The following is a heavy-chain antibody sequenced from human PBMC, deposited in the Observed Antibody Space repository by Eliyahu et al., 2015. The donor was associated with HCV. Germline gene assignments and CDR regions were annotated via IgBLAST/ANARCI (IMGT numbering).Heavy chain of an antibody. D-gene: IGHD2-2*01. J-gene: IGHJ6*02. Sequence: EVQLVQSGAEVKKPGESLKISCKGSGYSFTSYWIGWVRQMPGKGLEWMGIIYPGDSDXRYXPSFQGQVTISADKSISTAYLQWSSLKASDTAMYYCARHPGGYCSSTSCHGDYYGMDVWGQGTTVTVSS. V-gene: IGHV5-51*01. CDR1: GYSFTSYW. CDR2: IYPGDSDX. CDR3: ARHPGGYCSSTSCHGDYYGMDV.